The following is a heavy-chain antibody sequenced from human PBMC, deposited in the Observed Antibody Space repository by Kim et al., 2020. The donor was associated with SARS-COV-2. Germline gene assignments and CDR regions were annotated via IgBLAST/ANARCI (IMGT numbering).Heavy chain of an antibody. D-gene: IGHD1-26*01. CDR2: ISYEGSTQ. J-gene: IGHJ5*02. Sequence: GGSLRLSCAASGFTFSSHVMHWVRQAPGKGLEWVALISYEGSTQKYTDSVKGRSTVSRDNSKITLFLQMNSLRPEDTAVYYCARNLVGDTDLGPWGQGTLVTVSS. CDR3: ARNLVGDTDLGP. CDR1: GFTFSSHV. V-gene: IGHV3-30*03.